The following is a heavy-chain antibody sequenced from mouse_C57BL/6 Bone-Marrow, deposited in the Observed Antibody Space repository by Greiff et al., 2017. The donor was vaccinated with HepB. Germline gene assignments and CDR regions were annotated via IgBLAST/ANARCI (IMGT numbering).Heavy chain of an antibody. V-gene: IGHV1-64*01. CDR3: ARWGVTARY. J-gene: IGHJ2*01. CDR1: GYTFTSYW. Sequence: QVQLQQPGAELVKPGASVKLSCKASGYTFTSYWMHWVKQRPGQGLEWIGMIHPNSGSTNYNEKFKSKATLTVDKSSSTAYMQLSSLTSEDSAVYYCARWGVTARYWGQGNTLTVSS. D-gene: IGHD1-2*01. CDR2: IHPNSGST.